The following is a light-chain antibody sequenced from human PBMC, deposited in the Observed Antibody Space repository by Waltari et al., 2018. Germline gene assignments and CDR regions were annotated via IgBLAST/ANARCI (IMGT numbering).Light chain of an antibody. V-gene: IGKV1-6*01. Sequence: AIQMTQSPSSLSASVGDRVPITCRASQGIRNDLGWYQQKPGKAPKLLIYASSSLQSGVPSRFRGSGSGTDFTLTISSLQPEDFATYYCLQDYNYPHTFGQGTKVEIK. CDR1: QGIRND. CDR3: LQDYNYPHT. CDR2: ASS. J-gene: IGKJ1*01.